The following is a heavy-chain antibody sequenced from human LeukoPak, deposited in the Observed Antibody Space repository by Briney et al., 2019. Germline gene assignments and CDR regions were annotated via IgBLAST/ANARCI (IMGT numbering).Heavy chain of an antibody. J-gene: IGHJ4*02. V-gene: IGHV4-59*01. CDR3: ARGVAAAGTHFDY. CDR2: IYYDGST. Sequence: PSETLSLTCTVSGGSISSYYCSWIRQPPGKGREWSGYIYYDGSTNYNPSLKSRVTMSVDTSKNQFSLRLSSVTAADTAVYYCARGVAAAGTHFDYWGQGTLVTVSS. CDR1: GGSISSYY. D-gene: IGHD6-13*01.